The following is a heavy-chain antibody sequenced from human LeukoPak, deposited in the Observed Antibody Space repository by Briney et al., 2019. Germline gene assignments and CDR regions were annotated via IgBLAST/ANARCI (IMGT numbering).Heavy chain of an antibody. J-gene: IGHJ6*02. D-gene: IGHD3/OR15-3a*01. Sequence: GGSLRLSCAASGFTFSSYAMSWVRQAPVKGLEWVASIRPDGSAVFYVDSVKGRFTFSRDNAKNSLDLQMNSLRAEDTAVYYCARFGLPYSIDLWGQGTMVTVSS. CDR1: GFTFSSYA. V-gene: IGHV3-7*01. CDR2: IRPDGSAV. CDR3: ARFGLPYSIDL.